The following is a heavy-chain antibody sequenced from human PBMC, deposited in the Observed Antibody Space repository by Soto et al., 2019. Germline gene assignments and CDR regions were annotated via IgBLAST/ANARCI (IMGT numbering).Heavy chain of an antibody. CDR2: ITPIFGTA. J-gene: IGHJ3*02. V-gene: IGHV1-69*13. D-gene: IGHD3-22*01. CDR1: GGTFSSYA. CDR3: AREWDSGYYYVPDAFDI. Sequence: GASVKVSCKASGGTFSSYAISWVRQAPGQGLEWMGGITPIFGTANYAQKSQGRVTITADESTSTAYMELSSLRSEDTAVYYCAREWDSGYYYVPDAFDIWGQGTMVTVSS.